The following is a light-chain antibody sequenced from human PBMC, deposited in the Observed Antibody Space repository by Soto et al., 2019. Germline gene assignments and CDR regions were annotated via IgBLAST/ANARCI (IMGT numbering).Light chain of an antibody. CDR2: EGN. J-gene: IGLJ1*01. Sequence: QSALTQPASVSGSPGQSITISCTGTSSDVGSYNLVSWFQQHPGKAPKLMIYEGNKRPSGVSNRFSGSKSGNTASLTISGLQAEDEADYYCNSYVGSNNYVFGTGTKVTVL. CDR3: NSYVGSNNYV. V-gene: IGLV2-23*01. CDR1: SSDVGSYNL.